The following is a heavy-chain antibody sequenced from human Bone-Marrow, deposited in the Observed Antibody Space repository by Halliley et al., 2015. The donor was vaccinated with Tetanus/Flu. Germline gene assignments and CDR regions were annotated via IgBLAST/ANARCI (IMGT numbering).Heavy chain of an antibody. V-gene: IGHV4-30-2*01. CDR2: IYHTGNS. Sequence: TLSLTCSISGGSISGDYSWSWIRQPPGKGLEWIGYIYHTGNSYYNPSLTSRLTISIDRSKNQISLKLTSVTAADTAVYYCARGTLLDAFDVWGQGTLVTVSS. D-gene: IGHD3-9*01. CDR3: ARGTLLDAFDV. CDR1: GGSISGDYS. J-gene: IGHJ1*01.